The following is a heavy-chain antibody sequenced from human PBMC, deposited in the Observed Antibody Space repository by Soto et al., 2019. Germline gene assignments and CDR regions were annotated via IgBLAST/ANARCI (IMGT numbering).Heavy chain of an antibody. CDR1: GGSISSYY. CDR2: IYYSGST. V-gene: IGHV4-59*08. Sequence: SETLSLTCTVSGGSISSYYWSWIRQPPGKGLEWIGYIYYSGSTNYNPSLKSRVTISVDTSKNQFSLKLSSVTAADTAVYYCAGFPTGDIVVVPAAGFDYWGQGTLVTVSS. CDR3: AGFPTGDIVVVPAAGFDY. D-gene: IGHD2-2*01. J-gene: IGHJ4*02.